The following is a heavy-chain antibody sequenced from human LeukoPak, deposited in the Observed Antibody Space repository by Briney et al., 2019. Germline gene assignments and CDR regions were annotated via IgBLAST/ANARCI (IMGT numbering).Heavy chain of an antibody. V-gene: IGHV4-59*01. CDR2: IYYSGST. Sequence: PSETLSLTCIVSGGSISSYYWSWIRQPPGKGLEWIGYIYYSGSTNYNPSLKSRVTISVDTSKNQFSLKLSSVTAADTAVYYCARNIPASRRLYCSSTSCPYYYYYMDVWGKGTTVTVSS. CDR1: GGSISSYY. D-gene: IGHD2-2*01. J-gene: IGHJ6*03. CDR3: ARNIPASRRLYCSSTSCPYYYYYMDV.